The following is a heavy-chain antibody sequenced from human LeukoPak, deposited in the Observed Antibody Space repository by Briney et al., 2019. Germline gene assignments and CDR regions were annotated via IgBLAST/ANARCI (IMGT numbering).Heavy chain of an antibody. J-gene: IGHJ6*03. D-gene: IGHD3-3*01. CDR3: AREYDFWSGSQTYYYYYYMDV. CDR1: GFTFSSYS. V-gene: IGHV3-21*01. Sequence: PGGSLRLSCAASGFTFSSYSMNWVRQAPGKGLEWVSSISSSSSYIYYADSVKGRFTISRDNAKNSLYLQMNSLRAEDTAVYYCAREYDFWSGSQTYYYYYYMDVWGKGTTVTVSS. CDR2: ISSSSSYI.